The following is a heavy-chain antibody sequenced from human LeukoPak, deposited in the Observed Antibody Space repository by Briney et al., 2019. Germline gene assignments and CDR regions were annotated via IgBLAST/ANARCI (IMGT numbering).Heavy chain of an antibody. D-gene: IGHD3-22*01. V-gene: IGHV4-59*01. CDR2: IYYSGST. CDR1: GYSIISEYF. J-gene: IGHJ5*02. CDR3: ARGVDDSSGYYDNWFDP. Sequence: SETLSLTCTVSGYSIISEYFWGWIRQPPGKGLEWIGYIYYSGSTNYNPSLKSRVTISVDTSKNQFSLKLSSVTAADTAVYYCARGVDDSSGYYDNWFDPWGQGTLVTVSS.